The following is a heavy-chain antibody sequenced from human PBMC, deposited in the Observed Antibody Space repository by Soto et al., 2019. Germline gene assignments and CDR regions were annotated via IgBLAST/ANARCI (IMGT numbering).Heavy chain of an antibody. J-gene: IGHJ5*02. D-gene: IGHD6-13*01. CDR2: IYYSGST. CDR1: GGSISSYY. CDR3: ARARGAAGTLNWFDP. Sequence: PSENLSLTCTVSGGSISSYYWSWIRQPPGKGLEWIGYIYYSGSTNYNPSLKSRVTISVDTSKNQFSLKLSSVTAADTAVYYCARARGAAGTLNWFDPWGQGTLVTVSS. V-gene: IGHV4-59*01.